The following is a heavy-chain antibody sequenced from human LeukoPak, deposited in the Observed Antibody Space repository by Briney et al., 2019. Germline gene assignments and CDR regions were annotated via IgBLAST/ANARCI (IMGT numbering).Heavy chain of an antibody. J-gene: IGHJ4*02. CDR1: GFTFSSYG. Sequence: GGSLRLSCAASGFTFSSYGMHWVRQAPGKGLEWVAFIRYDGSNKYYADSVKGRFTISRDNSKNTLYLQMNSLRAEDTAVYYCAKGDSMVRGVISLDYWGQGTLVTVSS. CDR3: AKGDSMVRGVISLDY. V-gene: IGHV3-30*02. CDR2: IRYDGSNK. D-gene: IGHD3-10*01.